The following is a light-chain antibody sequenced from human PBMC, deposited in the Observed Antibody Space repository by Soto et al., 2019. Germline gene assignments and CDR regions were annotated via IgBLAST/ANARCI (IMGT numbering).Light chain of an antibody. Sequence: QSALTQPASVSGSPGQSITISCTGTSSDVGGYNYVSWYQQHPGKAPKLMIYDVSNRPSGVSNRFSGSKSGNTASLTISGFQAEDEADYSCSSYTSSSTLYGFGTGTKLTVL. CDR3: SSYTSSSTLYG. V-gene: IGLV2-14*01. J-gene: IGLJ1*01. CDR1: SSDVGGYNY. CDR2: DVS.